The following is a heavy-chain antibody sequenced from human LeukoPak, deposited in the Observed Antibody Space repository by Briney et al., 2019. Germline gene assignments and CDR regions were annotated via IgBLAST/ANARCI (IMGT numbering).Heavy chain of an antibody. CDR3: ARVREYYYDSSGWNI. D-gene: IGHD3-22*01. CDR2: IKQDGSEK. J-gene: IGHJ3*02. Sequence: GGSLRLSCAASRVTFSNYWMNWVRQAPGKGLEWVANIKQDGSEKYYVHSVKGRFTISRDNAKNSLYLQMNSLRAEDTAVYYCARVREYYYDSSGWNIWGQGTMVTVSS. CDR1: RVTFSNYW. V-gene: IGHV3-7*01.